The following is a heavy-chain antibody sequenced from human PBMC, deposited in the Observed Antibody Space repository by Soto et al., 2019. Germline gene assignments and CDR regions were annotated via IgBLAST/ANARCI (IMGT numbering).Heavy chain of an antibody. CDR1: GGSFSGYY. CDR3: ARSPIVVVPAAMFKRSYYYYMDV. CDR2: INHSGGT. V-gene: IGHV4-34*01. D-gene: IGHD2-2*01. Sequence: SETLSLTCAVYGGSFSGYYWSWIRQPPGKGLEWIGEINHSGGTNYNPSLKSRVTISVDTSKNQFSLKLSSVTAADTAVYYCARSPIVVVPAAMFKRSYYYYMDVWGKGTTVTVSS. J-gene: IGHJ6*03.